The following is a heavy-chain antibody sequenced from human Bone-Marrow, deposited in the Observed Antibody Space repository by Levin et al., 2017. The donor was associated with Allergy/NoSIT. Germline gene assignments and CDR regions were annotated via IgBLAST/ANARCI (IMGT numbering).Heavy chain of an antibody. CDR1: GFTFSSYG. D-gene: IGHD3-3*01. CDR3: ARDKSAGILRLLEWWLPYYYYYGMDV. V-gene: IGHV3-33*01. CDR2: IWYDGSNK. J-gene: IGHJ6*02. Sequence: GGSLRLSCAASGFTFSSYGMHWVRQAPGKGLEWVAVIWYDGSNKYYADSVKGRFTISRDNSKNTLYLQMNSLRAEDTAVYYCARDKSAGILRLLEWWLPYYYYYGMDVWGQGTTVTVSS.